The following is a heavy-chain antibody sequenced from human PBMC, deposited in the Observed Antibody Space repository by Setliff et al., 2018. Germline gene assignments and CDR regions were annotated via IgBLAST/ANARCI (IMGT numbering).Heavy chain of an antibody. CDR3: AREHQLGNAFDI. Sequence: SETLSLTCTVSGGSISSHYWNWIRQSPGKGLEWIGYLFHSGSTNHNPSLKSRVSMSVDMSKNQFSLKLSSVTAADTAVYYCAREHQLGNAFDIWGQGTMVTV. V-gene: IGHV4-59*11. CDR1: GGSISSHY. J-gene: IGHJ3*02. CDR2: LFHSGST. D-gene: IGHD7-27*01.